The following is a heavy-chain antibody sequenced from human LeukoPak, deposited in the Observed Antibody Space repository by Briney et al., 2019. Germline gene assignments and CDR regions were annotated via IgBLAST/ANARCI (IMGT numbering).Heavy chain of an antibody. V-gene: IGHV3-11*01. CDR3: ARGNSSWYGYYYGMDV. CDR2: ISSSGSTI. D-gene: IGHD6-13*01. J-gene: IGHJ6*02. Sequence: GGSLGLSCAASGFTFSDYYMSWIRQAPGKGPEWVSYISSSGSTIYYADSVKGRFTISRDNAKNSLYLQMNSLRAEDTAVYYCARGNSSWYGYYYGMDVWGQGTTVTVSS. CDR1: GFTFSDYY.